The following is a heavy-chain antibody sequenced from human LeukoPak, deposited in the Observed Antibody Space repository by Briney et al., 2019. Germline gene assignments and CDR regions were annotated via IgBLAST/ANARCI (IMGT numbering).Heavy chain of an antibody. D-gene: IGHD3-10*01. J-gene: IGHJ4*02. CDR2: ISGSGGST. V-gene: IGHV3-23*01. CDR3: AKDSPLLWFGELFDY. Sequence: PGGSLRLSCAASGFTFRSYAMSWVRQAPGKGLEWVSAISGSGGSTYYADSVKGRFTISRDNSKNTLYLQMNSLRAEDTAVYYCAKDSPLLWFGELFDYWGQGTLVTVSS. CDR1: GFTFRSYA.